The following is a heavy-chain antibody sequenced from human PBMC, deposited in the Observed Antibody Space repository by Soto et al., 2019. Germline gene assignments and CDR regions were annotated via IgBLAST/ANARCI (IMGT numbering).Heavy chain of an antibody. CDR2: ISDDGSNK. Sequence: QVQLVESGGGVVQPGRSLILSCAASGFTFSSYGMHWVRQAPGKGLEWVAVISDDGSNKYYADSVKGRFTISRDNSKNTLYLQMNSLRAEDTAVYYCANYCRSTSCFSGGLEHWGQGTLVTVSS. V-gene: IGHV3-30*18. D-gene: IGHD2-2*01. CDR1: GFTFSSYG. J-gene: IGHJ5*02. CDR3: ANYCRSTSCFSGGLEH.